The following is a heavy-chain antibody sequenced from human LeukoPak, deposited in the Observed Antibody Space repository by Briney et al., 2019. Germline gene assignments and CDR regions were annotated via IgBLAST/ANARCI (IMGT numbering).Heavy chain of an antibody. D-gene: IGHD3-22*01. V-gene: IGHV1-2*02. CDR3: ARYFYDSSGSSSDAFDI. Sequence: ASVKVSCKTSGYTFTGYYMHWVRQAPGQGLEWMGWINPNSGGTDYAQRFQGRVTMTRDTSMSTAYMELSRLRSDDSAVYYCARYFYDSSGSSSDAFDIWGQGTMVTVSS. J-gene: IGHJ3*02. CDR2: INPNSGGT. CDR1: GYTFTGYY.